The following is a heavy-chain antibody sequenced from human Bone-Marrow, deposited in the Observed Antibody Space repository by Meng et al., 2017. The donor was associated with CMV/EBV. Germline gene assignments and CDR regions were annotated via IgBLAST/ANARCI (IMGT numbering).Heavy chain of an antibody. Sequence: ASVKVSCKASGYTFTGYYIHWVRQAPGQGLEWMGWINPDSGGTNYAQKFQGRVTMTRETSVSTASMELSRLRSDDTAVYYCARDKPTTISTSDAFDIWGQGTMVTVSS. D-gene: IGHD1-1*01. J-gene: IGHJ3*02. CDR2: INPDSGGT. CDR3: ARDKPTTISTSDAFDI. V-gene: IGHV1-2*02. CDR1: GYTFTGYY.